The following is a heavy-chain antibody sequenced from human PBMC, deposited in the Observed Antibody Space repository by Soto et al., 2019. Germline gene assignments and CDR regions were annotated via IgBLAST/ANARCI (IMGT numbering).Heavy chain of an antibody. CDR2: ITNRGIPN. V-gene: IGHV3-11*01. CDR3: ARSYSVTLYDDFFDS. Sequence: GGSPTPSCPASGLTFFVYYMRWIRHAPGKHLEWVSEITNRGIPNHYADPVNDRFTITRTDDKNLLYLNLNSMRADDTAVYFCARSYSVTLYDDFFDSWGQGTLVTVSS. CDR1: GLTFFVYY. J-gene: IGHJ4*02. D-gene: IGHD5-12*01.